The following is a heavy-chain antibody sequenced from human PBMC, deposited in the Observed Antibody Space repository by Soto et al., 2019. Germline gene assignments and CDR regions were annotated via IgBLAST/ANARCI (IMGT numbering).Heavy chain of an antibody. V-gene: IGHV3-30*18. Sequence: VQLVESGGGVVQPGRSLRLSCAASGFTFSSYGMHWVRQAPGKGLEWVAVISYDGSNKYYADSVKGRFTISRDNSKTTLDLQMNSMRAEDTAVYYCAKGGIREGAVVPAANSYLYYCGMDVWGQGTTVTVSS. CDR3: AKGGIREGAVVPAANSYLYYCGMDV. CDR2: ISYDGSNK. CDR1: GFTFSSYG. D-gene: IGHD2-2*01. J-gene: IGHJ6*02.